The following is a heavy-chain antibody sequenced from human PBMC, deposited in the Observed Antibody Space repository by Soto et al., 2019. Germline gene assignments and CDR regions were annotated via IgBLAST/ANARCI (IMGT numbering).Heavy chain of an antibody. CDR1: GYTFTSYG. Sequence: QVQLVQSGAEVKKPGASVKVSCKASGYTFTSYGISWVRQAPGQGLEWMGWISAYNGNTNYAQELQGRVTMTTDTSTRTAYMELRSLRSDDTAVYYCARDRGHFFRGYSFGYWGQGTLVTVSS. J-gene: IGHJ4*02. V-gene: IGHV1-18*01. CDR3: ARDRGHFFRGYSFGY. CDR2: ISAYNGNT. D-gene: IGHD3-3*02.